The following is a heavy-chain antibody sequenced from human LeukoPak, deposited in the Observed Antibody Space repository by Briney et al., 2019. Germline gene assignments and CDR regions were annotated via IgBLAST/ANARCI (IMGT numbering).Heavy chain of an antibody. CDR3: ARGNGDYYYMDV. CDR2: IIPIFGTA. V-gene: IGHV1-69*05. Sequence: SVKVSCKASGGTFSSYAISWVRQAPGQGLEWMGGIIPIFGTANYAQKFQGRVTITTDESTSTAYMELSSLRSEDTAVYYCARGNGDYYYMDVWGKGTTVTVSS. D-gene: IGHD2-8*01. J-gene: IGHJ6*03. CDR1: GGTFSSYA.